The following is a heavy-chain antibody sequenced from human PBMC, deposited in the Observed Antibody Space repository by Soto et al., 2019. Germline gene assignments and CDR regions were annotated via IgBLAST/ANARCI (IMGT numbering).Heavy chain of an antibody. V-gene: IGHV4-30-4*01. CDR1: GGSISSGDYY. D-gene: IGHD5-18*01. Sequence: PSETLSLTCTVSGGSISSGDYYWSWIRQPPGKGLEWIGYIYYSGSTYYNPSLKSRVTISVDTSKNQFSLKLSSVTAADTAVYYCARQTQIQLRRNYYYYMEVWGKGTTVTVSS. CDR3: ARQTQIQLRRNYYYYMEV. J-gene: IGHJ6*03. CDR2: IYYSGST.